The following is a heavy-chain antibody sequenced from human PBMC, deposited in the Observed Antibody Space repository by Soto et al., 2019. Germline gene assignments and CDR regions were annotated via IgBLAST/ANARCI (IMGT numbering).Heavy chain of an antibody. V-gene: IGHV4-4*07. J-gene: IGHJ4*02. D-gene: IGHD3-16*02. CDR1: GGSISSYY. Sequence: SETLSLTCTVSGGSISSYYWSWIRQPAGKGLEWIGRIYTSGSTNYNPSLKSRVTMSVDTSKNQFSLKLSSVAAADTAVYYCARDRGTTMITFGGVIVRPPSAFDYWGQGTLVTVSS. CDR3: ARDRGTTMITFGGVIVRPPSAFDY. CDR2: IYTSGST.